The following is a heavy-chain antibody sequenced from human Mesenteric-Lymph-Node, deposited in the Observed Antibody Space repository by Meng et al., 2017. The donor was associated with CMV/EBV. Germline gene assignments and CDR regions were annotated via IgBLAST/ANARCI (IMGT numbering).Heavy chain of an antibody. J-gene: IGHJ4*02. CDR3: ASPGYSGYRRLFDY. D-gene: IGHD5-12*01. CDR1: GGSFSRYY. CDR2: INHRGST. Sequence: VYGGSFSRYYWRWLRQPPGKGLEWLGEINHRGSTNYHPSLTSRVTISVDTSKNQFSLKLSSVTAADTAVYYCASPGYSGYRRLFDYWGQGTLVTVSS. V-gene: IGHV4-34*01.